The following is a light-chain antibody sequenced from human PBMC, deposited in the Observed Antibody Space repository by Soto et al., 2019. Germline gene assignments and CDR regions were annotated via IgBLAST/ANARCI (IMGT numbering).Light chain of an antibody. V-gene: IGKV3-11*01. CDR2: DAS. CDR1: QSVSSY. Sequence: EIVLTQSPATLSLSPGERATLSCRASQSVSSYLAWYQQKPGQAPRLLIYDASNRATGIPARFSGSGSGTDFPLTIVSLDHEDFVVYYCKQRSNCPRLTFGGGTQGEIK. CDR3: KQRSNCPRLT. J-gene: IGKJ4*01.